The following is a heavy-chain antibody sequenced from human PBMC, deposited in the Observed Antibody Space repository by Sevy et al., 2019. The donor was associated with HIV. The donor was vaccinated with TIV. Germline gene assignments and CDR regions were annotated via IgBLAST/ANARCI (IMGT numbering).Heavy chain of an antibody. CDR2: IYSGGVT. CDR1: GFTVSNNY. J-gene: IGHJ4*02. CDR3: ARLSGWFDY. D-gene: IGHD6-19*01. V-gene: IGHV3-53*01. Sequence: GGSLRLSCAVSGFTVSNNYVSWVRQAPGKGLEWVSVIYSGGVTYYTDSVQGRFIISRDNSKNTLYLQMNSLRADDTAVYYCARLSGWFDYWGQRTLVTVSS.